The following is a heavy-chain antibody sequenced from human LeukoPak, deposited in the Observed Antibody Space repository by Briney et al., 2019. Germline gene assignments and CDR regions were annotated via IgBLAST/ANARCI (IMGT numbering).Heavy chain of an antibody. CDR1: GGSFSGYY. D-gene: IGHD3-10*01. V-gene: IGHV4-34*01. CDR3: ARVHGSGSYRIDY. CDR2: INHSGST. Sequence: SETLSLTCAVYGGSFSGYYWSWIRQPPGKGLEWIGEINHSGSTNYNPSLKSRVTISVDTSKNQFSLKLSSVTAADTAVYYCARVHGSGSYRIDYWGQGTLVTVSS. J-gene: IGHJ4*02.